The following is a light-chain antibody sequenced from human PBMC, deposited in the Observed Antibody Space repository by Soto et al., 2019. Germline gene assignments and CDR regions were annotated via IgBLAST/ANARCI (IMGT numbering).Light chain of an antibody. J-gene: IGKJ4*01. CDR3: QQRSNWPST. V-gene: IGKV3-11*01. Sequence: EIVLTQSPATLSLSPGERATLSCRASQSVSSYLAWYQQKPGQAPSLLIYDESNRASGIPARFSGSGSGTDFTLSISSLEPEDFDVYYCQQRSNWPSTFGGGTKVEIK. CDR2: DES. CDR1: QSVSSY.